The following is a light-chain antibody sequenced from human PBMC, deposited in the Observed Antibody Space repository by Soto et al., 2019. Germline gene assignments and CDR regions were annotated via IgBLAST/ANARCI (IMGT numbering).Light chain of an antibody. V-gene: IGKV3-11*01. CDR2: DAS. CDR3: QQRSNWLFT. CDR1: QSVSSY. J-gene: IGKJ5*01. Sequence: EIVLTQSPATLSFSPVERSTLSRRASQSVSSYLAWYQQKPGQAPRLLIYDASNRATGIPARFSGSGSGTDFTLTISSLEPEDFAVYYCQQRSNWLFTFGQGTRLEIK.